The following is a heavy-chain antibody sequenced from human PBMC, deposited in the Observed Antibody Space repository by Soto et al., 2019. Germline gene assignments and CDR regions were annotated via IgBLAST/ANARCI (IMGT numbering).Heavy chain of an antibody. CDR1: VGSVSSSSYY. J-gene: IGHJ4*02. CDR3: GRLEGLATISYYFDY. D-gene: IGHD3-9*01. CDR2: VYYSGIT. V-gene: IGHV4-39*01. Sequence: QLQLQESGPGLVKPSETLSLTCTVSVGSVSSSSYYWGWVRQPPGKGLEWIGSVYYSGITYYNPSHESRVTISVDKSKNQFSLKLMSLSAADTAVYYCGRLEGLATISYYFDYWGQGALVTVSS.